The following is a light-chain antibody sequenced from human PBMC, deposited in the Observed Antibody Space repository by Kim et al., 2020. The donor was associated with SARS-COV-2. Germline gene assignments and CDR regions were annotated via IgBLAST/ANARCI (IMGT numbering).Light chain of an antibody. V-gene: IGKV3-15*01. J-gene: IGKJ2*03. CDR1: QNIRSN. CDR3: QQYNNWPPEYS. Sequence: SPGDRATLSCRASQNIRSNLAWYQQKPGQARRLLIYAASARATSVPARFSGSGSGTEFTLTISSLQSEDFALYYCQQYNNWPPEYSFGQGTKLEI. CDR2: AAS.